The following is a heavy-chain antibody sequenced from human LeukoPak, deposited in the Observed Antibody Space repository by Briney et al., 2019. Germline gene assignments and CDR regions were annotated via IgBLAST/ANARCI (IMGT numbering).Heavy chain of an antibody. J-gene: IGHJ4*02. Sequence: GRSLRLSCAASGFTFSSYWMSWVRQAPGNGLEWVANIKQDGSEKYYVDSVKGRFTISRDNAKNSLYLQMNSLRAEDTAVYYCARGGGYYYFDYWGQGTLVTVSS. D-gene: IGHD3-22*01. CDR2: IKQDGSEK. V-gene: IGHV3-7*01. CDR1: GFTFSSYW. CDR3: ARGGGYYYFDY.